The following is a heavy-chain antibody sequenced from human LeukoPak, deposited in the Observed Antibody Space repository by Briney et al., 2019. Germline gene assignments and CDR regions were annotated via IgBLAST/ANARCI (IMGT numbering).Heavy chain of an antibody. CDR2: ISSSGSTI. J-gene: IGHJ5*02. D-gene: IGHD6-13*01. V-gene: IGHV3-11*01. CDR3: ASVIAAAGTMP. CDR1: GFTFSDYY. Sequence: EGSLRLSCAASGFTFSDYYMSWIRQAPGKGLEWVSYISSSGSTIYYADSVKGRFTISRDNAKNSLYLQMNSLRAEDTAVYYCASVIAAAGTMPWGQGTLVTVSS.